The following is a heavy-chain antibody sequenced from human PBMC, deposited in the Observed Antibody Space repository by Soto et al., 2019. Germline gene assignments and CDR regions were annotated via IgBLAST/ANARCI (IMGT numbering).Heavy chain of an antibody. CDR3: AKERSSGWSFDY. Sequence: GGSLRLSCAASGLTFDNYGMHWVRQAPGKGLEWVAVISYDGSNKYYADSVKGRFTVSRDNSKNTLYLQMNSLRAEDTAVFYCAKERSSGWSFDYWGQGTLVTVSS. CDR2: ISYDGSNK. J-gene: IGHJ4*02. D-gene: IGHD6-19*01. CDR1: GLTFDNYG. V-gene: IGHV3-30*18.